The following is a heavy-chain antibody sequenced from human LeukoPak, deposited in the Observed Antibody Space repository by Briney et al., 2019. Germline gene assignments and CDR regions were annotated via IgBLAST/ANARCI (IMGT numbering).Heavy chain of an antibody. Sequence: SETLSLTCTVSGGSISSYYWSWIRQPPGKGLEWIGYIYYSGSTNYNPSLKSRVTISVDTSKNQFSLKLSSVTAADTAVYYCARHYAPHYGPGSYYDLGAFDIWGQGTMVTVSS. CDR3: ARHYAPHYGPGSYYDLGAFDI. J-gene: IGHJ3*02. CDR2: IYYSGST. CDR1: GGSISSYY. V-gene: IGHV4-59*08. D-gene: IGHD3-10*01.